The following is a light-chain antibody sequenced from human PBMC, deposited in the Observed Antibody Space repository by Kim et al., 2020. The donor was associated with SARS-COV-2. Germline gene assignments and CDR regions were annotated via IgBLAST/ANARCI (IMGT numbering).Light chain of an antibody. Sequence: RATINCKSSQSVLYSSNNKNYLAWYQQKPGQPPKLLIYWTSSRESGVPDRFSGSGSGTDFTLTISSLQAEDVAVYYCKQYYSTPYTLGQGTKLEI. V-gene: IGKV4-1*01. CDR3: KQYYSTPYT. CDR1: QSVLYSSNNKNY. J-gene: IGKJ2*01. CDR2: WTS.